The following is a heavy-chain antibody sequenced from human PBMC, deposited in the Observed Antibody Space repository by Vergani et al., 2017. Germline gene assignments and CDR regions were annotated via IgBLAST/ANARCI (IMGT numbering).Heavy chain of an antibody. D-gene: IGHD3-3*01. CDR1: GYTFTSYY. V-gene: IGHV1-46*01. CDR2: INPSGGST. CDR3: ARDGPYYDFWSGIGYYYYMDV. Sequence: QVQLVQSGAEVKKPGASVKVSCKASGYTFTSYYMHWVRQAPGQGLEWMGIINPSGGSTSYAQKFQGRVTMTRDTSTSTVYMELSRLRSDDTAVYYCARDGPYYDFWSGIGYYYYMDVWGKGTTVTVSS. J-gene: IGHJ6*03.